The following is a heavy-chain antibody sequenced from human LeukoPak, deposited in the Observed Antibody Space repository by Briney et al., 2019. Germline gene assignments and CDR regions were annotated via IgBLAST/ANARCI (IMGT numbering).Heavy chain of an antibody. CDR2: IYYSGST. CDR3: ARSLLTHYYYYYMDV. J-gene: IGHJ6*03. CDR1: GGSISSYY. V-gene: IGHV4-59*01. D-gene: IGHD2-15*01. Sequence: KPSETLSLTCTVSGGSISSYYWSWIRQPPGKGLEWIGYIYYSGSTNYNPSLKSRVTISVDTSKNQFSLKLSSVTAADTAVYYCARSLLTHYYYYYMDVWGKGTTVTVSS.